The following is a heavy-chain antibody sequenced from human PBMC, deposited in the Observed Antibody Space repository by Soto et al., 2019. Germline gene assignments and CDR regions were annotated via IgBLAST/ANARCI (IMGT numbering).Heavy chain of an antibody. D-gene: IGHD6-6*01. CDR2: IIPILGIA. CDR1: GGTFSSYT. Sequence: QVQLVQSGAEVKKPGSSVKVSCKASGGTFSSYTISWVRQAPGQGLEWMGRIIPILGIANYAQKFQGRVTITADKSTSTAYRELSSLSSEDTAVYYCARLVRDPLVDDDAFDIWGQGTMVTVSS. V-gene: IGHV1-69*02. J-gene: IGHJ3*02. CDR3: ARLVRDPLVDDDAFDI.